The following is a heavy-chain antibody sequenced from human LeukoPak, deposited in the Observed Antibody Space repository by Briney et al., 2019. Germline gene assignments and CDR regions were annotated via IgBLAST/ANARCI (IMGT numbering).Heavy chain of an antibody. CDR3: ARWLAAAALYFDY. Sequence: SETLSLTCTVSGGSISSGSYYWSWIRQPAGKGLEWIGRIYTSGSTNYNPSLKSRVTMSVDTSKNQFSLKLSSVTAADTAVYYCARWLAAAALYFDYWGQGTLVTVSS. V-gene: IGHV4-61*02. CDR1: GGSISSGSYY. J-gene: IGHJ4*02. CDR2: IYTSGST. D-gene: IGHD6-13*01.